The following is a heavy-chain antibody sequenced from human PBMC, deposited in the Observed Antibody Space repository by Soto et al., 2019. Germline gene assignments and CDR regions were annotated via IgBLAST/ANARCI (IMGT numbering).Heavy chain of an antibody. CDR2: IRFDGDNR. CDR3: ARDVYTRHRRPGFEI. D-gene: IGHD1-1*01. J-gene: IGHJ3*02. Sequence: PGGSLRLSCAAPEFVFSDYGMHWVRQAPGKGLEWVASIRFDGDNRYYAESMKGRVTISRDDSKNTLYLQMNSLRAEDTGTFFCARDVYTRHRRPGFEIWGQGTMVTVSS. V-gene: IGHV3-30*02. CDR1: EFVFSDYG.